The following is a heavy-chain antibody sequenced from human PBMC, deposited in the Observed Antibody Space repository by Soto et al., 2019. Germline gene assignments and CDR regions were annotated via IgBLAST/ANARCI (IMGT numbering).Heavy chain of an antibody. D-gene: IGHD2-2*01. Sequence: SGPTLVNPTQTLTLTCTFSGFSLSTSGMCVSWIRQPPGKALEWLALIDWDDDKYYSTSLKTRLTISKDTSKNQVVLTMTSMDPVDTATYYCARIRSTSCSEGAFDIWGQGTMVTVSS. J-gene: IGHJ3*02. CDR1: GFSLSTSGMC. CDR3: ARIRSTSCSEGAFDI. CDR2: IDWDDDK. V-gene: IGHV2-70*01.